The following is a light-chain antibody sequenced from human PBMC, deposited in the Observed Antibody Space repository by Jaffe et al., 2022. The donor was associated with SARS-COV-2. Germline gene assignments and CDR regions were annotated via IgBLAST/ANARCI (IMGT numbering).Light chain of an antibody. Sequence: QSVLTQPPSASGTPGQRVTISCSGTRSNIGSNYVYWYQQLPGTAPKLLIYRNDQRPSGVPDRFSTSKSGASSSLAISGLRSEDEADYHCAAWDDSLSAWVFGEGTKLTVL. V-gene: IGLV1-47*01. J-gene: IGLJ3*02. CDR1: RSNIGSNY. CDR2: RND. CDR3: AAWDDSLSAWV.